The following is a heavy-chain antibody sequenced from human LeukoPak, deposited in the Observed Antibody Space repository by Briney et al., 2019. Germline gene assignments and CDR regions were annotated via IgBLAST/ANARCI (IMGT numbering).Heavy chain of an antibody. CDR3: ARGSFQGGGWLLCH. CDR1: GFTVSSDY. Sequence: PGGSLRLSCAASGFTVSSDYMNWVRQAPGKGLEWVSVIYSGGTTFYADSVKGRFTISRDNSKNTLYLQMNSLRAEDTAVYFCARGSFQGGGWLLCHLGQGTLVTVSS. D-gene: IGHD3-16*01. CDR2: IYSGGTT. J-gene: IGHJ4*02. V-gene: IGHV3-53*01.